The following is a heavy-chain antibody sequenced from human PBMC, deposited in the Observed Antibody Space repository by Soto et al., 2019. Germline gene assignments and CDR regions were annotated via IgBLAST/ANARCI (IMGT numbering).Heavy chain of an antibody. CDR1: GGTFSSYT. J-gene: IGHJ4*02. Sequence: QVQLVQSGAEVKKPGSSVKVSCKASGGTFSSYTISWVRQAPGQGLEWMGRIIPIQGIANYAQKFQGRVTITADKSTSTAYMELSSLRSDDTAVYYCASFAVAGYFDYWGQGTLVTVSS. CDR2: IIPIQGIA. CDR3: ASFAVAGYFDY. V-gene: IGHV1-69*02. D-gene: IGHD6-19*01.